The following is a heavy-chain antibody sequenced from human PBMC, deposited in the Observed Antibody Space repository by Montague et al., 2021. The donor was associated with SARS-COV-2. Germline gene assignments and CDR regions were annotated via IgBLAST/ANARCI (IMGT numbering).Heavy chain of an antibody. CDR2: TYYRSQWYN. Sequence: CAISGDSVSTHSGDWVWMRQSPSRGLEWLGRTYYRSQWYNDYAVSLKTRITITPDTSKNLFSLQLRSVTPDDTAVYYCARMAVAPRSGAYYGMDVWGQGTTVTVSS. CDR1: GDSVSTHSGD. CDR3: ARMAVAPRSGAYYGMDV. V-gene: IGHV6-1*01. J-gene: IGHJ6*02. D-gene: IGHD3-10*01.